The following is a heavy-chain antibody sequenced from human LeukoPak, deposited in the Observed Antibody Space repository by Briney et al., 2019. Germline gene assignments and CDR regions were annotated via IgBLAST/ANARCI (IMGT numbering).Heavy chain of an antibody. CDR1: GGSISSGPYY. CDR2: IYTSGST. V-gene: IGHV4-61*02. CDR3: ARTPPDCSSTSCYWNWFDP. J-gene: IGHJ5*02. D-gene: IGHD2-2*01. Sequence: SETLSLTCTVSGGSISSGPYYWNWIRQPAGKGLEWIGRIYTSGSTNYNPSLKSRVTISVDTSKNQFSLKLSSVTAADTAVYYCARTPPDCSSTSCYWNWFDPWGQGTLVTVSS.